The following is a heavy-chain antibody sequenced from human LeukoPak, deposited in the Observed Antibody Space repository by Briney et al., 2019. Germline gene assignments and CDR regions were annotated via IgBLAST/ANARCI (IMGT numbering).Heavy chain of an antibody. Sequence: SETLSLTCTVSGGSISSYYWNWIRQPPGKGLEWIGYIYYSGSTNYNPSLTSRVRLSVDTAKNQFSLKLSSVTVGDTAVYYCASTHYYDSSGYYLGYWGQGTLVTVSS. CDR2: IYYSGST. V-gene: IGHV4-59*08. CDR3: ASTHYYDSSGYYLGY. D-gene: IGHD3-22*01. J-gene: IGHJ4*02. CDR1: GGSISSYY.